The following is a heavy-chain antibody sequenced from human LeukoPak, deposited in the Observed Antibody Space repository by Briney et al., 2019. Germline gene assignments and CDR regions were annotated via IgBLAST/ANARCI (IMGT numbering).Heavy chain of an antibody. CDR2: ISSGGSTI. D-gene: IGHD2-2*01. CDR3: VRGYCSSTSCHTIDY. CDR1: GFTFSDYY. V-gene: IGHV3-11*01. J-gene: IGHJ4*02. Sequence: GGSLRLSCAASGFTFSDYYMSWIRQAPGKGLEWISYISSGGSTIYYADSVKGRFTISRDNSKNTLYLQMNSLRAEDTAVYYCVRGYCSSTSCHTIDYWGQGTLVTVSS.